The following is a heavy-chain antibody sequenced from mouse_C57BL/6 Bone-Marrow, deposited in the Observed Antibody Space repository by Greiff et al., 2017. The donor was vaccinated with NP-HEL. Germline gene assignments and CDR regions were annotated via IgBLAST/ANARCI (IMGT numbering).Heavy chain of an antibody. CDR1: GYTFTSYG. CDR3: ARSRRYFDV. V-gene: IGHV1-81*01. Sequence: VQRVESGAELARPGASVKLSCKASGYTFTSYGISWVKQRTGQGLEWIGEIYPRSGNTYYNEKFKGKATLTADKSSSTAYMELRSLTSEDSAVYFCARSRRYFDVWGTGTTVTVSS. CDR2: IYPRSGNT. J-gene: IGHJ1*03.